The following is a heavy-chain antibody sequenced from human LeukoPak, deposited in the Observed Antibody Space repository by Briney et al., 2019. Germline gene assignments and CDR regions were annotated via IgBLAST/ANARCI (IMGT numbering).Heavy chain of an antibody. V-gene: IGHV3-21*01. CDR3: GRAFPPLRTSSAGDL. CDR1: GFTFSDYD. J-gene: IGHJ4*02. CDR2: ISGLSSYT. Sequence: PGWSLRLSCSASGFTFSDYDMNWVRQAAGKGLAWVSSISGLSSYTYFGESVKGRFSISRDNAKNSLYLQMNSLGAEDTATYYCGRAFPPLRTSSAGDLWGQGTLVTVSS. D-gene: IGHD3-16*01.